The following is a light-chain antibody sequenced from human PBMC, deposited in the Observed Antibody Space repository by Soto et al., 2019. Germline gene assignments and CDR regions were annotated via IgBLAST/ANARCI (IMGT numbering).Light chain of an antibody. J-gene: IGLJ1*01. CDR2: EVS. V-gene: IGLV2-14*01. Sequence: QYALTQPASVSGSPGQSITISCTGTSSDVGGYNYVSWYQQPPGKAPKLMIYEVSNRPSGVSNRFSGSKSGNTASLTISGLQAEDEADYYCSSYTRSSTLVFGTGTKVTVL. CDR1: SSDVGGYNY. CDR3: SSYTRSSTLV.